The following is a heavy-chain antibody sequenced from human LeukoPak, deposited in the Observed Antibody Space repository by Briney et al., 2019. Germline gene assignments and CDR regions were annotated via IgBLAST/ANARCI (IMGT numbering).Heavy chain of an antibody. J-gene: IGHJ4*02. Sequence: GESLKISCQGTGYSFTRYWIGRVRQMPGKGLEWMGIIYPGDSDTSNSPSFQAQVPISADKSISTAYLQWSSLKASDTAMYYCARQEEVRGVIPSWGQGTLVTVSS. CDR1: GYSFTRYW. CDR2: IYPGDSDT. CDR3: ARQEEVRGVIPS. V-gene: IGHV5-51*01. D-gene: IGHD3-10*01.